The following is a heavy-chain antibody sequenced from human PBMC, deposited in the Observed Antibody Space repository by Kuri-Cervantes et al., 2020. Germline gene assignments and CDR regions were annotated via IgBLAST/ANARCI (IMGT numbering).Heavy chain of an antibody. Sequence: ASVKVSCKASGYTFTSYGISWVRQAPGQGLEWMGWISAYNGNTNYAQKLQGRVTMTTDTSTSTAYMELRSLRSADTAVYYCARVFSSGRAWYETHQPEYFDYWGQGTLVTVSS. V-gene: IGHV1-18*01. D-gene: IGHD3-10*01. J-gene: IGHJ4*02. CDR3: ARVFSSGRAWYETHQPEYFDY. CDR2: ISAYNGNT. CDR1: GYTFTSYG.